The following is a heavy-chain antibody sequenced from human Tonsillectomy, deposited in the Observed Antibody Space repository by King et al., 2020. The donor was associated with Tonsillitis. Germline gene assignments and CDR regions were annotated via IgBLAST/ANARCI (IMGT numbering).Heavy chain of an antibody. Sequence: VQLVESGGGLVQPGGSLRLSCAASGFTFDNYAMNWVRQAPGKGLEWVSTITNSGANTYYADSVKGRFTISRDNSKKTRSLQMNSLRAEDTAVYYCAKVHGTPFWGQGTLVTVSS. J-gene: IGHJ4*02. CDR2: ITNSGANT. D-gene: IGHD1-26*01. CDR1: GFTFDNYA. V-gene: IGHV3-23*04. CDR3: AKVHGTPF.